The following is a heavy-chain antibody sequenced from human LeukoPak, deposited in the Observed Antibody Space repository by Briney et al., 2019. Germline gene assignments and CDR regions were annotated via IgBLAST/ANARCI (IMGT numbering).Heavy chain of an antibody. CDR2: ISHSGST. Sequence: SETLSLTXAVYGGSFSGYYWSWIRQPPGKGLEWIGEISHSGSTNYNPSLKSRVTISVDTSKNQFSLKLSSVTAADTAVYYCARARTPLTYYYYYMDVWGKGTTVTVSS. CDR1: GGSFSGYY. J-gene: IGHJ6*03. V-gene: IGHV4-34*01. CDR3: ARARTPLTYYYYYMDV.